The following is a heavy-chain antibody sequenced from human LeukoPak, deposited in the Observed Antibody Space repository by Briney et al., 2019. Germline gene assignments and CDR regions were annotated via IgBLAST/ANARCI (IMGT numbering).Heavy chain of an antibody. CDR1: GYTFTSYG. CDR3: ARDNAIAVAVDSDY. Sequence: GASVKVSCKASGYTFTSYGISWVRQAPGQGLEWMGWIGAYNGNTNYAQKLQGRVTMTTDTSTSTAYMELRSLRSDDTAVYYCARDNAIAVAVDSDYWGQGTLVTVSS. D-gene: IGHD6-19*01. CDR2: IGAYNGNT. V-gene: IGHV1-18*01. J-gene: IGHJ4*02.